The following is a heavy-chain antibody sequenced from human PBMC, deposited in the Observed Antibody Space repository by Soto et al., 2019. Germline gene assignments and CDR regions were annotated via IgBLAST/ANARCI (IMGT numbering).Heavy chain of an antibody. CDR1: GYTFTSYD. D-gene: IGHD2-15*01. Sequence: QVQLVQSGAEVKKPGASVKVSCKASGYTFTSYDINWVRQATGQGLEWMGWINPNSGGTNYAQKFQGWVTMTRDTSISTAYMELSRLRSDDTAVYYCARARVVAATVDAFDIWGQGTMVTVSS. CDR2: INPNSGGT. J-gene: IGHJ3*02. V-gene: IGHV1-2*04. CDR3: ARARVVAATVDAFDI.